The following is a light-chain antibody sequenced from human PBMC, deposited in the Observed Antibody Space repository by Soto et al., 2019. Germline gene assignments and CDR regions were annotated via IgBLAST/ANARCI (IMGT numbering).Light chain of an antibody. V-gene: IGKV3-20*01. Sequence: EMVLTRSPATVSLSPLRIARLSFMGRLCVSTSYLAWYQQKPGQAPRLLIYGASSRATGIPDRFSGSGSVTDFTLTISRLEPEDFAVYYCQQYGSSPPITFGQGTRLEIK. CDR1: LCVSTSY. CDR3: QQYGSSPPIT. J-gene: IGKJ5*01. CDR2: GAS.